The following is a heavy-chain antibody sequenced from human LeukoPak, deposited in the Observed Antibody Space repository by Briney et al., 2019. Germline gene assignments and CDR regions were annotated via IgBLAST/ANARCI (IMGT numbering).Heavy chain of an antibody. D-gene: IGHD3-3*01. V-gene: IGHV3-21*01. Sequence: GGSLRLSCAASGFTFSSYSMNWVRQAPGKGLEWVSSTSSSSSYIYYADSVKGRFTISRDNAKNSLYLQMNSLRAEDTAVYYCAKDLEKSGYLVSAFDIWGQGTMVTVSS. J-gene: IGHJ3*02. CDR2: TSSSSSYI. CDR1: GFTFSSYS. CDR3: AKDLEKSGYLVSAFDI.